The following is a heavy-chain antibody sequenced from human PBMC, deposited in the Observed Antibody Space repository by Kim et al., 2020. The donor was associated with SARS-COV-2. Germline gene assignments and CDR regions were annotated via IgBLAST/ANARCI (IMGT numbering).Heavy chain of an antibody. D-gene: IGHD1-26*01. CDR1: GGSISSYY. CDR3: ARVGGSGSRDAFDI. Sequence: SETLSLTCTVSGGSISSYYWSWIRQPPGKGLEWIGYIYYSGSTNYNPSLKSRVTISVDTSKNQFSLKLSSVTAADTAVYYCARVGGSGSRDAFDIWGQGTMVTVSS. J-gene: IGHJ3*02. CDR2: IYYSGST. V-gene: IGHV4-59*13.